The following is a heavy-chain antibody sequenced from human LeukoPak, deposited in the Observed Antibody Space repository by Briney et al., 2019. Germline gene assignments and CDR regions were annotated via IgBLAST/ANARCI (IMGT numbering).Heavy chain of an antibody. Sequence: GGSLRLSCAASGSSFSSYAIHWVRQAPGKGLEWVAVISYDGSKKYYADSVKGRFTISRDNSKNTLYLQMNSLRAEDTAVYYCARDVLQNTFDYWGQGTLVTVSS. D-gene: IGHD4-11*01. V-gene: IGHV3-30*04. J-gene: IGHJ4*02. CDR1: GSSFSSYA. CDR2: ISYDGSKK. CDR3: ARDVLQNTFDY.